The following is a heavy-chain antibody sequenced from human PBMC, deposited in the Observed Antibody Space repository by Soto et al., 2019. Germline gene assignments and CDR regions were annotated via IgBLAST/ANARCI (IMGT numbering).Heavy chain of an antibody. CDR1: GGSISSSSYY. J-gene: IGHJ5*02. D-gene: IGHD4-17*01. Sequence: SETLSLTCTVSGGSISSSSYYWGWIRQPPGKGLEWIGSIYYSGSTYYNPSLKSRVTISVDTSKNQFSLKLSSVTAADTAVYYCARAYGDYLWFDPWSQGTLVTVSS. CDR2: IYYSGST. V-gene: IGHV4-39*01. CDR3: ARAYGDYLWFDP.